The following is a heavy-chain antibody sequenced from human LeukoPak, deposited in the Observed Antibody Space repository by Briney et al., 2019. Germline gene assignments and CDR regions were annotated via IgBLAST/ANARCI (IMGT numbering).Heavy chain of an antibody. CDR2: IDGSGDKT. CDR1: GFSFSNYD. CDR3: ARDPRRLRPDDAFDI. J-gene: IGHJ3*02. Sequence: PGGSLRLSCAASGFSFSNYDMIWVRQAPGKGLEWVSAIDGSGDKTYYADSVKGRFTISRDNSKNTLYLQMNSLRAEDTAVYYCARDPRRLRPDDAFDIWGQGTMVTVSS. V-gene: IGHV3-23*01. D-gene: IGHD4-17*01.